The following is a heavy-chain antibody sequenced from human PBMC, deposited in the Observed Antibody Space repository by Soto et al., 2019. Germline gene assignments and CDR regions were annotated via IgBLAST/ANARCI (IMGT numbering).Heavy chain of an antibody. CDR1: GGSISSSSYY. CDR2: IYYSGST. CDR3: ARRRPNYFDY. J-gene: IGHJ4*02. Sequence: QLQLQESGPGMVKPSETLSLTCTVSGGSISSSSYYWGWIRQPPGKGLEWIGSIYYSGSTYYNPSLKSRVAISVDTSKNQFSLKLSSVTAADTAVYYCARRRPNYFDYWGQGTLVTVSS. V-gene: IGHV4-39*01.